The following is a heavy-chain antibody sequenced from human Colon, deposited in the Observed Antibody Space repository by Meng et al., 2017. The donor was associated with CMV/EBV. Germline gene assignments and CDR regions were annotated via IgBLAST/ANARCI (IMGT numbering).Heavy chain of an antibody. J-gene: IGHJ5*02. CDR2: VNLYSGGT. Sequence: CKASGDKFTDYYIHWVRQAPGQGLEWMGRVNLYSGGTDYAQNFQGRVTMTWDASISTAYMVLTWLTSDDTAIYYCARGGERGHQTLDPWGQGALVTVSS. D-gene: IGHD1-1*01. V-gene: IGHV1-2*06. CDR3: ARGGERGHQTLDP. CDR1: GDKFTDYY.